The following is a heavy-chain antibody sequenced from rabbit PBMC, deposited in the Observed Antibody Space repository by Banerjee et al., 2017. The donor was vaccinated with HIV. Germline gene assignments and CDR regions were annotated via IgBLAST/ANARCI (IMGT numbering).Heavy chain of an antibody. J-gene: IGHJ4*01. CDR1: GFDFSGYY. D-gene: IGHD4-1*01. V-gene: IGHV1S7*01. CDR2: IDPFLHST. CDR3: ARDLAGVIGWNFNL. Sequence: QLVESGGGLVQPGGSLKLSCKASGFDFSGYYMSWVRQAPGKGLEWIGYIDPFLHSTYYASWVNGRFTISSHNAQNTLYLQLSSLTAADTATYFCARDLAGVIGWNFNLWGPGTLVTVS.